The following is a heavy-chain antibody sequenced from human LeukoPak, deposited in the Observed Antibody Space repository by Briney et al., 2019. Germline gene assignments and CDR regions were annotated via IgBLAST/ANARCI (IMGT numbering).Heavy chain of an antibody. Sequence: GASVKVSCKASGGTFSSYAISWVRQAPGQGLEWMGGIIPIFGTANYAQKFQGRVTITADESTSTAYMELSSLRSEDTAVYYCARAYCGSTSCYNYFDYWGQGTLVTVSS. D-gene: IGHD2-2*02. J-gene: IGHJ4*02. CDR1: GGTFSSYA. CDR2: IIPIFGTA. V-gene: IGHV1-69*01. CDR3: ARAYCGSTSCYNYFDY.